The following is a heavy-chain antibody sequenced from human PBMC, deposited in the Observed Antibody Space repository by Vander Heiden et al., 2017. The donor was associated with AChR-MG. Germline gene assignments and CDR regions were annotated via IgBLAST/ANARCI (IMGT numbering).Heavy chain of an antibody. CDR2: ISGSGGST. CDR3: AKDRGTYCSGGSCYDCFDY. V-gene: IGHV3-23*01. D-gene: IGHD2-15*01. Sequence: EVQLLESGGGLVQPGGSLRLSCAASGFTFSSYALGWVRQAPGKGLEWVSAISGSGGSTYYADSVKGRFTISRDNSKNTLYLQMNSLRAEDTAVYYCAKDRGTYCSGGSCYDCFDYWGQGTLVTVSS. CDR1: GFTFSSYA. J-gene: IGHJ4*02.